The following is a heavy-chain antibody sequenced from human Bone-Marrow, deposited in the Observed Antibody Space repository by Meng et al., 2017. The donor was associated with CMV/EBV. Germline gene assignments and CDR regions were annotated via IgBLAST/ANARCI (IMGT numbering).Heavy chain of an antibody. CDR1: GFTFSSYW. D-gene: IGHD3-10*01. V-gene: IGHV3-74*01. CDR2: INSDGSST. Sequence: LSLTCAASGFTFSSYWMHWVRQAPGKGLVWVSRINSDGSSTSYADSVKGRFTISRDNAKNTLYLQMNSLRAEDTAVYFCAKDGRFGGLIFVDFWGQGTLVTVSS. CDR3: AKDGRFGGLIFVDF. J-gene: IGHJ4*02.